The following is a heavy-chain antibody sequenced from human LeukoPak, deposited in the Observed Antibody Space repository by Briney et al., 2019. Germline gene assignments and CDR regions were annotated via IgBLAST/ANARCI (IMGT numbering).Heavy chain of an antibody. CDR1: GDTFPGYY. CDR2: INPNSGGT. J-gene: IGHJ5*02. CDR3: ARAGDSGHLA. D-gene: IGHD1-26*01. V-gene: IGHV1-2*02. Sequence: GASVKVSCKASGDTFPGYYMHWVRQAPGQGLEWMGWINPNSGGTNYAQDFHGRVTMTRDTSISTAYMELSRLRSDDTAVYYCARAGDSGHLAWGQGTLVTVSS.